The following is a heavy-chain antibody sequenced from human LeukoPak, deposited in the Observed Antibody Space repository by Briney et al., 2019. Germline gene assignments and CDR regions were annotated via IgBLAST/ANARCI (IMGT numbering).Heavy chain of an antibody. D-gene: IGHD1-26*01. CDR3: ARAGRGTYYYFDY. V-gene: IGHV1-18*01. CDR2: ISGSNGNT. J-gene: IGHJ4*02. CDR1: GYTFNRYG. Sequence: ASVTVSCKTSGYTFNRYGVAWVRQAPGQGLEWVGWISGSNGNTNYAQKLQGRVTMTTDTATSTAYMELRSLTSDDTAMYYCARAGRGTYYYFDYWGQGTLVTVSS.